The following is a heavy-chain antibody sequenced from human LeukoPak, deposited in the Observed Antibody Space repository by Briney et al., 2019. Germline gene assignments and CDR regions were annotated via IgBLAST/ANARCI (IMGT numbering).Heavy chain of an antibody. Sequence: SETLSLTCTVSGASFTSNNYYWGWVRQPPGKGLEWIGTIYYSGSTYYNPSLKSRVTISADTSKNQFSLKLSSVTAADTAVYYRASYDYVWGSNRYAFFYWGQGTLVTASS. D-gene: IGHD3-16*02. V-gene: IGHV4-39*01. CDR2: IYYSGST. CDR3: ASYDYVWGSNRYAFFY. CDR1: GASFTSNNYY. J-gene: IGHJ4*02.